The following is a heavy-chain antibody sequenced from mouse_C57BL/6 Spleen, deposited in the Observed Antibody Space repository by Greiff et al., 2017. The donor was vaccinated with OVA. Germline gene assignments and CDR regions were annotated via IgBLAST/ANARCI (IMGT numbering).Heavy chain of an antibody. D-gene: IGHD1-3*01. Sequence: EVQLVASGGGLVKPGGSLKLSCAASGFTFSDYGMHWVRQAPEKGLEWVAYISSGSSTIYYADTVKGRFTISRDNAKNTLFLQMTSLRSEDTAMYYCARDYIGAMDYWGQGTSVTVSS. V-gene: IGHV5-17*01. CDR2: ISSGSSTI. CDR3: ARDYIGAMDY. J-gene: IGHJ4*01. CDR1: GFTFSDYG.